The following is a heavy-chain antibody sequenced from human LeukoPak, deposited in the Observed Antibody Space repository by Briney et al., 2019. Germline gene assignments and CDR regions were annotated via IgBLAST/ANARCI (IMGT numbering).Heavy chain of an antibody. Sequence: PSEILSLTCAVSGGSISSSNWRSWVRQPPGKGLEWIGEIYHSGSTNYNPSLKSRVTMSVDKSKNQFSLKLSSVTAADTAVYYCARTAGYSYGLHWGQGTLVTVSS. CDR2: IYHSGST. CDR1: GGSISSSNW. D-gene: IGHD5-18*01. CDR3: ARTAGYSYGLH. V-gene: IGHV4-4*02. J-gene: IGHJ4*02.